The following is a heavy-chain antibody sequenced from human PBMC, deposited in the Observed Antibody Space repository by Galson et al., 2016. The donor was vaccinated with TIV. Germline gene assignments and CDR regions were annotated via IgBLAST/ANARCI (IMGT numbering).Heavy chain of an antibody. CDR1: GYIFNNYY. J-gene: IGHJ2*01. D-gene: IGHD3-3*01. Sequence: SVKVSCKASGYIFNNYYLHWVRQAPGQGLEWMGWINPDSGVTNYAQRFQGRVTMTGDTSISTAYMELSRLRSDDTAVYYCARMVRRFLEWSDYWYFDFWGRGTLVTVSS. CDR3: ARMVRRFLEWSDYWYFDF. V-gene: IGHV1-2*02. CDR2: INPDSGVT.